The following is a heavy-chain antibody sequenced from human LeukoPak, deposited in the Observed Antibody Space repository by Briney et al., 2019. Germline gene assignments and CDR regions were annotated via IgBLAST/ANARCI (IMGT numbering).Heavy chain of an antibody. V-gene: IGHV4-4*02. Sequence: PSGTLSLTCAVSGGSISSTNWWSWVRQPPGKGLEWIGEIYYSGSTYYNSSLKSRVTISVDTSKNQFSLKLKSVTAADTAVYYCARIWAYDILTGYSPYSFDSWGQGTLVTVSS. CDR3: ARIWAYDILTGYSPYSFDS. CDR1: GGSISSTNW. CDR2: IYYSGST. D-gene: IGHD3-9*01. J-gene: IGHJ4*02.